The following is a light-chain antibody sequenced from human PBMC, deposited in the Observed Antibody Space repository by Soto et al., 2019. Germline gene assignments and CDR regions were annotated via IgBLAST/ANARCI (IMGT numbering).Light chain of an antibody. CDR3: QNYKSAPWA. CDR2: AES. Sequence: DIQMTQSPSSLSASVGDRVTITCRASQDISNYVAWYQQKPGKVPKLLIYAESTLQSGVPSRFGGRGSGTDFTLTISSLQSEDVATYYCQNYKSAPWAFGQGTKVDIK. J-gene: IGKJ1*01. V-gene: IGKV1-27*01. CDR1: QDISNY.